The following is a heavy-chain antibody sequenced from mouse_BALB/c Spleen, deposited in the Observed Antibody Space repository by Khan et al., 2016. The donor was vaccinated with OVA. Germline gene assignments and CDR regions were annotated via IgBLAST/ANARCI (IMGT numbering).Heavy chain of an antibody. Sequence: QVQLKESGAELVRPGVSVKISCKGSGYTFTDFTMHWVKQSHAKSLEWIGVISTYYGDVTYNQKFKGKATMTVDKSSSTAYMELARLTSEDSAICVGKGGGGGSRFAYWGQGTLVTVSA. V-gene: IGHV1S137*01. D-gene: IGHD1-1*01. CDR3: KGGGGGSRFAY. CDR1: GYTFTDFT. J-gene: IGHJ3*01. CDR2: ISTYYGDV.